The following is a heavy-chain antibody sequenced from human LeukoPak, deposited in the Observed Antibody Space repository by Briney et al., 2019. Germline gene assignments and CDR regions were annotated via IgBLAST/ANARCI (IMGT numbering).Heavy chain of an antibody. CDR1: GFTFRGYT. D-gene: IGHD5-18*01. Sequence: GGSLRLSCAASGFTFRGYTMNWVRQAPGKGLEWVSSIRSTSTYIKYADSVKGRFTISRDNAQNSLYLQMNSLRAEDTAVYYCASGDTAMVTYYYYYYGMDVWGQGTTVTVSS. CDR3: ASGDTAMVTYYYYYYGMDV. CDR2: IRSTSTYI. V-gene: IGHV3-21*01. J-gene: IGHJ6*02.